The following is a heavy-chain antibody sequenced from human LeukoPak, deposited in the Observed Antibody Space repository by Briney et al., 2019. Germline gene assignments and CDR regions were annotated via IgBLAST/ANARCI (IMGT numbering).Heavy chain of an antibody. J-gene: IGHJ4*02. Sequence: SVKVSCKASGGTFSSYAISWVRQAPGQGLEWMGGIIPIFGTANYAQKFQGRVTITADKSTSTAYMELSSLRSEDTAVYYCAREARIAVALIDYWGQGTLVTVSS. CDR1: GGTFSSYA. V-gene: IGHV1-69*06. D-gene: IGHD6-19*01. CDR3: AREARIAVALIDY. CDR2: IIPIFGTA.